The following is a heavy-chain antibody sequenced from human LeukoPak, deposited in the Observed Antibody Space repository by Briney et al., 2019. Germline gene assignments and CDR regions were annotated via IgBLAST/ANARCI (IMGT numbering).Heavy chain of an antibody. J-gene: IGHJ4*02. V-gene: IGHV4-39*01. D-gene: IGHD3-22*01. CDR1: GGSISSSSYY. CDR2: IYYSGST. CDR3: ARHWLNYYDSSGYYDY. Sequence: SETLSLTCTVSGGSISSSSYYWGWIRQPPRKGLEWIGSIYYSGSTYYNPSLKSRVTISVDTSKNQFSLKLSSVTAADTAVYYCARHWLNYYDSSGYYDYWGQGTLVTVSS.